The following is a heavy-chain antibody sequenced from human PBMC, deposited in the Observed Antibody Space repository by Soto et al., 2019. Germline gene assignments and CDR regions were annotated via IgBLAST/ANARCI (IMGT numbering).Heavy chain of an antibody. CDR1: GYSISSGYY. V-gene: IGHV4-38-2*01. CDR3: ARHVPLGYCSGGSCDTDYFDY. J-gene: IGHJ4*02. CDR2: IYHSGRT. D-gene: IGHD2-15*01. Sequence: SETLSLTCAVSGYSISSGYYWGWLRQPPGKGLEWIGTIYHSGRTDYNPSLKSRVIISVDTSKNQFSLRLSSVTAADTAAYYCARHVPLGYCSGGSCDTDYFDYWGQGTLVPVSS.